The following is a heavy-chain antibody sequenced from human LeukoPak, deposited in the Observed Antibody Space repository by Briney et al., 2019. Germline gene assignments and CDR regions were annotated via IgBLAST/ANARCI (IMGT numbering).Heavy chain of an antibody. CDR2: INNNGADT. Sequence: PGGSLRLSCVASGFTFSSYAMSWVRQAPGKGLKWVSTINNNGADTYYADSVKGRFTISRDNSYNTVSLQMNSLRDEDTGVYYCAKGFRTGVGPYVGYHYYMDVWGKGATVTVSS. V-gene: IGHV3-23*01. CDR1: GFTFSSYA. J-gene: IGHJ6*03. D-gene: IGHD1-26*01. CDR3: AKGFRTGVGPYVGYHYYMDV.